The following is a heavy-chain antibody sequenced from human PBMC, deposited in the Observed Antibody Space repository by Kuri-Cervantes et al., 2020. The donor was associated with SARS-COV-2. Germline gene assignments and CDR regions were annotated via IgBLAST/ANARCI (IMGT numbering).Heavy chain of an antibody. CDR1: GFTFSSYA. Sequence: GGSLRLSCAASGFTFSSYAMHWVRQAPGKGLEWVAVISYDGSNKYYADSVKGRFTVSRDNSKNTLYLQMNSLGPGDTAVYYCARDDYYFEHWGQGTLVTVSS. V-gene: IGHV3-30*01. CDR3: ARDDYYFEH. J-gene: IGHJ4*02. D-gene: IGHD2-21*02. CDR2: ISYDGSNK.